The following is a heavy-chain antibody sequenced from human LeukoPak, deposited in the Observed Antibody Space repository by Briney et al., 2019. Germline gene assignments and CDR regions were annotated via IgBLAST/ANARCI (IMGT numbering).Heavy chain of an antibody. CDR1: GYTLTELS. CDR2: FDPEDGET. D-gene: IGHD1/OR15-1a*01. J-gene: IGHJ5*02. CDR3: ATEARGVWNSKWFDP. V-gene: IGHV1-24*01. Sequence: ASVKVSCKVSGYTLTELSMHWVRQAPGKGREWMGGFDPEDGETIYAQKFQGRVTMTEDTSTDTAYMELSSLRSEDTAVYYCATEARGVWNSKWFDPWGQGTLVTVSS.